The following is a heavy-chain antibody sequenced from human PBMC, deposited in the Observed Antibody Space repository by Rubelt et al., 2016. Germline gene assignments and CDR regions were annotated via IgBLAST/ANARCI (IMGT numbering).Heavy chain of an antibody. V-gene: IGHV3-74*02. CDR1: GFTVSSVW. J-gene: IGHJ5*02. CDR3: AKNSRRELPVDP. D-gene: IGHD1-7*01. CDR2: INDDVSST. Sequence: EARGGLVQPGGSLRLSCVASGFTVSSVWMHWVRQVPGKGLVWVSRINDDVSSTTTAYADSVEGRFTISRDNSKNTLYLQMNSLRAEDTALYYCAKNSRRELPVDPWGQGTLVTVSS.